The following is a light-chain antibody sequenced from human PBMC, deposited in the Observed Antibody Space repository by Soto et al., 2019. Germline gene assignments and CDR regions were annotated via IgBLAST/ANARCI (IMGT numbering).Light chain of an antibody. J-gene: IGKJ4*01. CDR1: QSVSSN. V-gene: IGKV3-15*01. Sequence: EIVVTQSPATLSVSPGERATLSCRASQSVSSNLAWYQQKPGQAPRLLIYGAPTRATDIPARFSGSGSGTEFTLTISSLQSEDFALYYCQQYNNWPLTFGGGTKVDI. CDR3: QQYNNWPLT. CDR2: GAP.